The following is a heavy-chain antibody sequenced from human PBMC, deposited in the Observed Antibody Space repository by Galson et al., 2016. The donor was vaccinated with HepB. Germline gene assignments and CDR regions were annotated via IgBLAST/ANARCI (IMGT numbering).Heavy chain of an antibody. CDR1: GGSISRHTDF. J-gene: IGHJ4*02. CDR3: ARHGNTPYGEFDS. V-gene: IGHV4-39*01. Sequence: ETLSLTCSVSGGSISRHTDFWAWIRQPPGNGLDWIGTIHYTGSTFYNPSLKSRLTISVDTSRNQFSLKLSSVTAADTGVYYCARHGNTPYGEFDSWGQGTLVTVSS. CDR2: IHYTGST. D-gene: IGHD3-10*01.